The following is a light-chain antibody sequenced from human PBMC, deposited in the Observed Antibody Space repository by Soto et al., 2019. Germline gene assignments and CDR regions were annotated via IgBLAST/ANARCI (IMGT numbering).Light chain of an antibody. J-gene: IGKJ2*01. Sequence: ESVLTQSPGTLYFSPGERATLSCRASQSVSSSYLAWYQQKPGQAPRLLIYGASSRATGIPDRFSGSGSGTDFTLTTSRLEPEDFAVYYCQQYGSSPTYTFGQGTKLEI. CDR2: GAS. V-gene: IGKV3-20*01. CDR1: QSVSSSY. CDR3: QQYGSSPTYT.